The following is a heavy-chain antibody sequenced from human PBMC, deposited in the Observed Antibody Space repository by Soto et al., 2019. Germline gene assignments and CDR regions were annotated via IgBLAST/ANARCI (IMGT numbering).Heavy chain of an antibody. CDR2: IRSKAYGGTT. Sequence: VQLVESGGGLVQPGRSLRLSCTASGFTFGDYAMSWFRQAPGKGLEWVGFIRSKAYGGTTEYAASVKGRFTISRDDSKSIAYLQMNSLKTEDTAVYYCTRECTSSGWYDAFDIWGQGTMVTVSS. CDR1: GFTFGDYA. J-gene: IGHJ3*02. CDR3: TRECTSSGWYDAFDI. V-gene: IGHV3-49*03. D-gene: IGHD6-19*01.